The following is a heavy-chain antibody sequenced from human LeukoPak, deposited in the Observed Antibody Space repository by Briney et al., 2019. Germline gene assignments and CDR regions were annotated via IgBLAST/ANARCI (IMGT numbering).Heavy chain of an antibody. D-gene: IGHD3-3*01. CDR1: GYTFTSYD. V-gene: IGHV1-8*01. CDR3: ARSKGVLRFLEWFDYYGMDV. Sequence: ASVKVPCKASGYTFTSYDINWVRQATGQGLEWMGWMNPNSGNTGYAQKFQGRVTMTRNTSISTAYMELSSLRSEDTAVYYCARSKGVLRFLEWFDYYGMDVWGQGTTVTVSS. CDR2: MNPNSGNT. J-gene: IGHJ6*02.